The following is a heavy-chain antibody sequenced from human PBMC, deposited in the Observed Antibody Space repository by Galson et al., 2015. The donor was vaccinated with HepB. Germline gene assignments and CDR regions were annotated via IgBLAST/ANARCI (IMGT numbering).Heavy chain of an antibody. CDR3: ARGRLGIEVSLFDP. CDR2: TYYRTKWYS. Sequence: CAISGDSVSRNTAPWNWIRQSPSRGLEWLGRTYYRTKWYSGSAVSVRSRITVNADTSKNQFSLQLNSVTPEDTAVYYCARGRLGIEVSLFDPWGQGSLVIVSS. CDR1: GDSVSRNTAP. J-gene: IGHJ5*02. V-gene: IGHV6-1*01. D-gene: IGHD5/OR15-5a*01.